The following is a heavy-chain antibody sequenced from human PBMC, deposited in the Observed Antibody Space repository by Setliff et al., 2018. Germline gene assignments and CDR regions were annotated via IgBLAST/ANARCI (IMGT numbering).Heavy chain of an antibody. Sequence: PSETLSLTCAVYGGSFSGYYWSWIRQPPGKGLEWIGEINHTGSTNYSPSPKSRVTISVDTSKNQFSLNLDSVTAADTALYYCARSPSSGAYWNPRPFYSDYWGQGTLVTVSS. CDR2: INHTGST. CDR3: ARSPSSGAYWNPRPFYSDY. V-gene: IGHV4-34*01. J-gene: IGHJ4*02. D-gene: IGHD1-26*01. CDR1: GGSFSGYY.